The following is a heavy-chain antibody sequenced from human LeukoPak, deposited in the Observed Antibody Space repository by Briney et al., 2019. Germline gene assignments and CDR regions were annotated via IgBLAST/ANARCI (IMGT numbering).Heavy chain of an antibody. Sequence: SETLSLTCAVYGGSFGGYYWSWIRQPPGKGLEWIGEINHSGSTNYNPSLKSRVTISVDTSKNQFSLKLSSVTAADTAVYYCARDSGGYDSDAYWGQGTLVTVSS. CDR3: ARDSGGYDSDAY. V-gene: IGHV4-34*01. CDR2: INHSGST. D-gene: IGHD3-16*01. CDR1: GGSFGGYY. J-gene: IGHJ4*02.